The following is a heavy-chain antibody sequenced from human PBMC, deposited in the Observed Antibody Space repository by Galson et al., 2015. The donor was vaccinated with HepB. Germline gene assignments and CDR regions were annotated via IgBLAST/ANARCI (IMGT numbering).Heavy chain of an antibody. CDR2: ISDSGSRT. J-gene: IGHJ4*02. Sequence: SLRLSCAASGFTFSSYAMSWVRQAPGKGLEWVSSISDSGSRTYYADSVKGRFTISRDNFKNTLYLQMSSLRAEDTAVYYCAKDRIQLWLPESWGQGTLATVSS. CDR3: AKDRIQLWLPES. D-gene: IGHD5-18*01. V-gene: IGHV3-23*01. CDR1: GFTFSSYA.